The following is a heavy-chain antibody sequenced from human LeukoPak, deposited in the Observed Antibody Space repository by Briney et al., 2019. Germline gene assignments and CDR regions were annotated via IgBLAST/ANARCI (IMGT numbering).Heavy chain of an antibody. V-gene: IGHV4-39*07. CDR2: IYYSGST. D-gene: IGHD5-18*01. CDR3: ARGLRGYSYGSLGY. CDR1: GGSISSSSYY. Sequence: PSETLSLTCTVSGGSISSSSYYWGWIRQPPGKGLEWIGSIYYSGSTYYNPSLKSRVTISVDTSKNQFSLKLSSVTAADTAVYYCARGLRGYSYGSLGYWGQGTLVTVSS. J-gene: IGHJ4*02.